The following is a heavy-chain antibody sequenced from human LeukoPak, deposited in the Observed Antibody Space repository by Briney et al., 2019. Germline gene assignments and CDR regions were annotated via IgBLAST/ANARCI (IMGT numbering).Heavy chain of an antibody. Sequence: SETLSLTCTVSGGSISSGGYYWSWIRQHPGKGLEWIGDIYYSGSTYYNPSLKSRVTISVDTSKNQFSLKLSSVTAADTAVYYCASTIRGYDYGGNWDWFDPWGQGTLVTVSS. CDR2: IYYSGST. CDR1: GGSISSGGYY. CDR3: ASTIRGYDYGGNWDWFDP. D-gene: IGHD4-23*01. V-gene: IGHV4-31*03. J-gene: IGHJ5*02.